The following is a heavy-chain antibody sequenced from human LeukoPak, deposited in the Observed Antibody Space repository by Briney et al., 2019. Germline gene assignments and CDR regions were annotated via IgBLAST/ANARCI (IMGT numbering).Heavy chain of an antibody. CDR1: KFTFSSYW. CDR3: ARQYCSSRSCYTDAFDI. CDR2: IKQDGSEK. D-gene: IGHD2-2*02. J-gene: IGHJ3*02. Sequence: GGSLRLSCAASKFTFSSYWVSWVCQAPGKGLEWVANIKQDGSEKYYVDSVKGRFTISRDNAKNSVWLQMNSLRAEDTAVYYCARQYCSSRSCYTDAFDIWGQGTMVTVSS. V-gene: IGHV3-7*01.